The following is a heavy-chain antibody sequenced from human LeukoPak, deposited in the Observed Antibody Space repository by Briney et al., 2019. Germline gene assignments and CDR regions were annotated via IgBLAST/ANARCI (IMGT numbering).Heavy chain of an antibody. CDR3: ARESVAVDLVVVVAAYGMDV. V-gene: IGHV1-69*13. CDR1: GYTFTGYY. D-gene: IGHD2-15*01. Sequence: GASVKVSCKASGYTFTGYYMHWVRQAPGQGLEWMGGIIPIFGTANYAQKFQGRVTITADESTSTAYMELSSLRSEDTAVYYCARESVAVDLVVVVAAYGMDVWGKGTTVTVSS. CDR2: IIPIFGTA. J-gene: IGHJ6*04.